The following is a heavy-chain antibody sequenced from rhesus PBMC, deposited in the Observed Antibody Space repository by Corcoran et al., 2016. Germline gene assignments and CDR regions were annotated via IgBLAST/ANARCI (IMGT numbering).Heavy chain of an antibody. D-gene: IGHD1-26*01. J-gene: IGHJ2*01. Sequence: QVQLQESGPGLVKPSETLSLTCAVSGGSISSNYWRWIRQPPGKGLEWIVRIAGSGGSTHYNHTLKSRVTLSTGTSKNLFCLKLSSVPAADTAVDYLARAWSYNWNYGYVDPWGPGTPITISS. CDR2: IAGSGGST. CDR3: ARAWSYNWNYGYVDP. V-gene: IGHV4-160*01. CDR1: GGSISSNY.